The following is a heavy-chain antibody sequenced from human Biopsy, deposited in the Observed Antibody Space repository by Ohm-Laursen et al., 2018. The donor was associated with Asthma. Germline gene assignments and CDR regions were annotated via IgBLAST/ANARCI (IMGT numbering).Heavy chain of an antibody. Sequence: PTQTLTLTGTVSGFSLSTLGVGVGWFRQPPGKALEWLAPIFWDDDKRYSPSLKSRLTIAKDTSRNQVVLTMTNMDPVDTGTYFCAHAQTSWNYYGSGNYLYHFDSWGQGTLVTVSS. V-gene: IGHV2-5*02. J-gene: IGHJ4*02. CDR3: AHAQTSWNYYGSGNYLYHFDS. D-gene: IGHD3-10*01. CDR2: IFWDDDK. CDR1: GFSLSTLGVG.